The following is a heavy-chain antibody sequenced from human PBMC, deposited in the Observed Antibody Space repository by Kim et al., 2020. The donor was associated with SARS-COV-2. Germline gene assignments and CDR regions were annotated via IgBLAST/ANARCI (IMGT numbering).Heavy chain of an antibody. J-gene: IGHJ5*02. CDR3: ATGGSTDRSDWFHI. D-gene: IGHD3-22*01. CDR2: IGRGYSPI. V-gene: IGHV3-48*01. Sequence: GGSLRLSCAASGFTFSDYDMTWVRQAPGKGLEWLSYIGRGYSPIFYAASVKGRFTISRDNAKKSVYLQLNNLRAEDTAVYYCATGGSTDRSDWFHIWGQGTLVTVSS. CDR1: GFTFSDYD.